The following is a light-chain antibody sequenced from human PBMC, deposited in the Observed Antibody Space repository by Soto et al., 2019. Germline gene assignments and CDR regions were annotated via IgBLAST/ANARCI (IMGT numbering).Light chain of an antibody. CDR2: DVS. CDR3: CSYVGSYSLV. CDR1: SSDVGNYIY. Sequence: QSALAQPRSVSESPGQSVTISCTGTSSDVGNYIYVSWYQQHPGKAPKLMIYDVSKRPSGVPDRFSGSKSGNTASLTISGLQAEDEADYYCCSYVGSYSLVFGGGTKVTVL. V-gene: IGLV2-11*01. J-gene: IGLJ2*01.